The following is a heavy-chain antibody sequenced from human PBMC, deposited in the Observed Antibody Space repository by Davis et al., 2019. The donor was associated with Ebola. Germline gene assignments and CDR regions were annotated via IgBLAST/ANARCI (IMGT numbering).Heavy chain of an antibody. Sequence: SETLSLTCTVSACSISSGGYYWSWIRQHPGKGLEWTGYIYYSGSTYYNPSLKSRVTISVDTSKYQFSRKLSSVTAADTAGYYCSRAPLYYDFWSGYPEDYYYGMDVWGQGTTVTVAS. D-gene: IGHD3-3*01. CDR1: ACSISSGGYY. CDR3: SRAPLYYDFWSGYPEDYYYGMDV. J-gene: IGHJ6*02. CDR2: IYYSGST. V-gene: IGHV4-31*03.